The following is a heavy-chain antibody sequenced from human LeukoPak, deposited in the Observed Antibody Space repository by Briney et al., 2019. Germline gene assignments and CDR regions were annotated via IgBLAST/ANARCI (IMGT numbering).Heavy chain of an antibody. Sequence: ASVKVSCKASGYTFNSYLMHWVRQAPGQRLEWMGWINPNSGGTNYAQKFQGRVTMTRDTSISTAYMELSRLRSDDTAVYYCARGQRGSSWYTYWGQGTLVTVSS. CDR2: INPNSGGT. J-gene: IGHJ4*02. CDR3: ARGQRGSSWYTY. D-gene: IGHD6-13*01. V-gene: IGHV1-2*02. CDR1: GYTFNSYL.